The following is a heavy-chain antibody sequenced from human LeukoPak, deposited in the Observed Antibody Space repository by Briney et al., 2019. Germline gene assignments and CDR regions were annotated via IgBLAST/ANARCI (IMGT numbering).Heavy chain of an antibody. CDR3: ARAREAAAGFYYYYGMDV. D-gene: IGHD6-13*01. Sequence: SETLSLTCTVSGGSISSYYWSWIRQPPGKGLEWIGYIYYSGSTNYNPSLKSRVTISVDTSKNQFSLKLSSVTAADTAVYYCARAREAAAGFYYYYGMDVWGQGTTVTVSS. V-gene: IGHV4-59*08. CDR1: GGSISSYY. J-gene: IGHJ6*02. CDR2: IYYSGST.